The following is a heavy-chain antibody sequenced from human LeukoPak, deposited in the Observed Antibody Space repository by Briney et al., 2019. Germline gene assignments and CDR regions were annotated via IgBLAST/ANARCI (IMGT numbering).Heavy chain of an antibody. CDR1: GYTLTELS. CDR2: FDPEDGET. V-gene: IGHV1-24*01. J-gene: IGHJ5*02. Sequence: ASVKVSCKVSGYTLTELSMHWVRQAPGKGLEWMGGFDPEDGETIYAQKFQGRVTMIEDTSTDTAYMELSSLRSEDTAVYYCARVFDWAGVVAAPPGNWFDPWGQGTLVTVSS. CDR3: ARVFDWAGVVAAPPGNWFDP. D-gene: IGHD2-15*01.